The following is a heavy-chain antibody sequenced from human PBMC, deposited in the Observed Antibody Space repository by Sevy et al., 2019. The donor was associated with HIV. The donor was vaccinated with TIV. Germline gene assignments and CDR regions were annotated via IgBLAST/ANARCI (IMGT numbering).Heavy chain of an antibody. V-gene: IGHV4-34*01. CDR3: ARARRGRGQRTFDI. CDR2: INHSGST. D-gene: IGHD3-10*01. J-gene: IGHJ3*02. Sequence: SETLSLTCGVYGGSFSGYSWSWIRQPPGKGLEWIGEINHSGSTNYNPSLKSRVAISVDTSKNQFSLKLSSVTAADTAVYYCARARRGRGQRTFDIWGQGTMVTVSS. CDR1: GGSFSGYS.